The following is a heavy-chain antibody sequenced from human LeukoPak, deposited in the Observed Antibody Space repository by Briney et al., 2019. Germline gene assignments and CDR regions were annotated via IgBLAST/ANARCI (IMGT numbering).Heavy chain of an antibody. CDR1: GGSISSGDYY. Sequence: SQTLSLTCTVSGGSISSGDYYWSWIRQPPGKGLEWIGYIYYSGSMYYNPSLKSRVTISVDRSKNQFSLKLSSVTAADTAVYYCARDGYSYGSDYWGQGTLVTVSS. D-gene: IGHD5-18*01. CDR2: IYYSGSM. V-gene: IGHV4-30-4*01. CDR3: ARDGYSYGSDY. J-gene: IGHJ4*02.